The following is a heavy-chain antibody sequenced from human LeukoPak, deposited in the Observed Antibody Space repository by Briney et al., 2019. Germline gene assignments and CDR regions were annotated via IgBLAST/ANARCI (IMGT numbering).Heavy chain of an antibody. CDR2: IYYSGST. CDR3: ARNTSTFWSGYALTYYYYYMDV. Sequence: LRLSCAASGFTFSDYYMSWIRQAPGKGLEWIGSIYYSGSTYYNPSLKSRVTISVDTSKNQFSLKLSSVTAADTAVYYCARNTSTFWSGYALTYYYYYMDVWGKGTTVTVSS. D-gene: IGHD3-3*01. CDR1: GFTFSDYY. J-gene: IGHJ6*03. V-gene: IGHV4-38-2*01.